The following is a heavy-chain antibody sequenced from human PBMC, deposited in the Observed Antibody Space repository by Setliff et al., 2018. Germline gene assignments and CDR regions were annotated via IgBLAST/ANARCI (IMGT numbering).Heavy chain of an antibody. V-gene: IGHV4-39*01. CDR3: ARHEFVGGYYGSVTYRHFDY. D-gene: IGHD3-10*01. CDR1: GDSISSTSYQ. Sequence: SETLSLTCTVSGDSISSTSYQWGWVRQPPGKGLEWIGSIYYTGTAYYNPSLKSRVTISVDTSKNQFSLQVTSLAATDTALYFCARHEFVGGYYGSVTYRHFDYWGQGSLVTVSS. CDR2: IYYTGTA. J-gene: IGHJ4*02.